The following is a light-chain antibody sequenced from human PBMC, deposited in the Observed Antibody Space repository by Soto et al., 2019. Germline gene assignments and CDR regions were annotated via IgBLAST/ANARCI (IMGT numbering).Light chain of an antibody. Sequence: ENVLTQSLGTLSLSPGERATLSCRASQSISNNYLAWYQRKPGQAPRLLIYGASSRATGLPDRFSGSGSGTDFTLTISRLEPEDFAVYYCQQYSGSYTFGQGTKLEIK. CDR1: QSISNNY. V-gene: IGKV3-20*01. J-gene: IGKJ2*01. CDR2: GAS. CDR3: QQYSGSYT.